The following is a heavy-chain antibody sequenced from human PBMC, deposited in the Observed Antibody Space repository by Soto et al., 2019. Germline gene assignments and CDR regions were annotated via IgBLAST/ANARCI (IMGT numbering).Heavy chain of an antibody. V-gene: IGHV4-31*03. J-gene: IGHJ4*02. D-gene: IGHD3-10*01. CDR1: GGSISSGDYY. Sequence: SETLSLTCTVSGGSISSGDYYWSWIRQHPGKGLEWIGYIYNSGSTYYNPSLKSRVTISVDTSKNQFSLKLSSVTAADTAVYCCARGITMVRGVIHTPYFDYWGQGTLVTVSS. CDR2: IYNSGST. CDR3: ARGITMVRGVIHTPYFDY.